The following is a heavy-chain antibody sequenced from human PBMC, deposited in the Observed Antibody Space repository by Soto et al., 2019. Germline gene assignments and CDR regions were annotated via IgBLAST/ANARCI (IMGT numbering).Heavy chain of an antibody. J-gene: IGHJ5*02. CDR2: INPSGGST. Sequence: ASVNVSCKASGYTFTSYYMHWVRQAPGQGLEWMGIINPSGGSTSYAQKFQGRVTMTRDTSTSTVYMELSSLRSEDTAVYYCARESSGWPQGPAYNWFDPWGQGTLVTVSS. V-gene: IGHV1-46*01. D-gene: IGHD6-19*01. CDR3: ARESSGWPQGPAYNWFDP. CDR1: GYTFTSYY.